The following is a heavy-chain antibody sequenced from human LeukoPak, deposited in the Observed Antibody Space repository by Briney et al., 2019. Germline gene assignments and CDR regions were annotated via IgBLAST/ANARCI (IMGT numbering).Heavy chain of an antibody. Sequence: SQTLSLTXTVSGGSIRSGDYYWSWIGQPPGKGLEWIGYIYYSGSTYYNPSLKSRVTISVDTSKNQFSLKLSSVTAADTAVYYCARTYDFWSGYPRYFDYWGQGTLVTVSS. CDR2: IYYSGST. CDR3: ARTYDFWSGYPRYFDY. D-gene: IGHD3-3*01. V-gene: IGHV4-30-4*08. J-gene: IGHJ4*02. CDR1: GGSIRSGDYY.